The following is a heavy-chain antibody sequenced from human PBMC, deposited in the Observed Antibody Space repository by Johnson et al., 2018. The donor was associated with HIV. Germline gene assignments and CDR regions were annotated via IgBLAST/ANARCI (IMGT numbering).Heavy chain of an antibody. CDR3: AREEKDNSRSASHDAFDF. CDR1: GFIFSSYA. D-gene: IGHD2/OR15-2a*01. CDR2: ISGSGGST. V-gene: IGHV3-23*04. Sequence: VQLVESGGGLVQPGGSLRLSCAGSGFIFSSYAISWVRQAPGKWLEWVSAISGSGGSTYYADSATGRFTISRDNSKNSLYLQMNSLRPEDTGLYYCAREEKDNSRSASHDAFDFWGQGTMVTVSS. J-gene: IGHJ3*01.